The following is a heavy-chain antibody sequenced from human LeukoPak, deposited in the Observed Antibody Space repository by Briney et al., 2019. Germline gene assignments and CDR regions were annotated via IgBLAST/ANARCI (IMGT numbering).Heavy chain of an antibody. D-gene: IGHD3-22*01. V-gene: IGHV3-15*01. CDR3: TTEYYYDSSGLFDY. Sequence: GGSLRLSCAVSGFTFSNGWMSWVRQAPGKGLEWVGRIKSKRDGGTTDYAAPVNGRFTISRDDSKNTLYLQMNSLKTEDTAVYYCTTEYYYDSSGLFDYWGQGTLVVVSS. CDR2: IKSKRDGGTT. CDR1: GFTFSNGW. J-gene: IGHJ4*02.